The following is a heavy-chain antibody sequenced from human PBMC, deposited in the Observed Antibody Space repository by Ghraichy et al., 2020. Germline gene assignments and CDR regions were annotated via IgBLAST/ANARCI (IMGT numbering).Heavy chain of an antibody. Sequence: SETLSLTCTVSGGSIGSYYWSWIRQHPGKELEWIGFIHYSGSTKYNHSLESRVTISVDTSKNQFSLRVTSLTAAETAVYFCARLSLIEVATTSFEFWGQGTLVTVSS. V-gene: IGHV4-59*08. CDR2: IHYSGST. CDR1: GGSIGSYY. J-gene: IGHJ4*02. D-gene: IGHD5-12*01. CDR3: ARLSLIEVATTSFEF.